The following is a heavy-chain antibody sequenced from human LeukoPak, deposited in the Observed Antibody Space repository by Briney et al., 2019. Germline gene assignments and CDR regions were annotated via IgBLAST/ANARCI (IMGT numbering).Heavy chain of an antibody. Sequence: GGSLRLSCAASGFTFSDHYMHWVRQAPGKGLEWVAVISYDGSNKYYADSVKGRFTISRDNSKNTLYLQMNSLRAEDTAVYYCAKDLQWLATYRIPESPLYKGFDYWGQGTLVTVSS. CDR2: ISYDGSNK. V-gene: IGHV3-30*18. CDR1: GFTFSDHY. D-gene: IGHD6-19*01. J-gene: IGHJ4*02. CDR3: AKDLQWLATYRIPESPLYKGFDY.